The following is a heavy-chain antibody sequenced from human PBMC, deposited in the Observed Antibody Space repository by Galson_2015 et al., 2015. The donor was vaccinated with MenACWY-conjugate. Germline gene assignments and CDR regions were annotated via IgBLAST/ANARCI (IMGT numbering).Heavy chain of an antibody. Sequence: SGAEVKKPGESLRLSCAASGFTFSNAWMSWVRQAPGKGLEWVGRIKSKTDGGTTDYAAPVKGRFTISRDDSKNTLYLQMNSLKTEDTAVYYCTTEEKAAAGGGYYFDYWGQGTLVTVSS. CDR2: IKSKTDGGTT. J-gene: IGHJ4*02. CDR1: GFTFSNAW. CDR3: TTEEKAAAGGGYYFDY. V-gene: IGHV3-15*01. D-gene: IGHD6-13*01.